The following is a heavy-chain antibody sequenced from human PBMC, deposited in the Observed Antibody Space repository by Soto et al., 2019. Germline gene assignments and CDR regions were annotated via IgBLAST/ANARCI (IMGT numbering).Heavy chain of an antibody. D-gene: IGHD3-16*01. J-gene: IGHJ4*02. CDR1: GYTFTSYG. Sequence: QVQLVQSGAEVKKPGASVKVSCKASGYTFTSYGISWVRQAPGQGLEWMGWISAYNGNTNYAQKLQGRVTITTDTSTSTDCMEMRSLRSDDTAVYDCARDAGVSGELYYWGQGTLVTVSS. CDR3: ARDAGVSGELYY. V-gene: IGHV1-18*01. CDR2: ISAYNGNT.